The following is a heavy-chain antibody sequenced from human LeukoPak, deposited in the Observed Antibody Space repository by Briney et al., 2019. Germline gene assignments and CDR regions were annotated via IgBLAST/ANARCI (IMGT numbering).Heavy chain of an antibody. CDR2: INSDGSST. V-gene: IGHV3-74*01. J-gene: IGHJ4*02. CDR3: AKVTMVRGLYDY. CDR1: GFTFSSYW. Sequence: PGGSLRLSCAASGFTFSSYWMHWVRQAPGRGLVWVSRINSDGSSTSYADSVKGRFTISRDNAKNTLYLQMNSLRAEDTAVYYCAKVTMVRGLYDYWGQGTLVTVSS. D-gene: IGHD3-10*01.